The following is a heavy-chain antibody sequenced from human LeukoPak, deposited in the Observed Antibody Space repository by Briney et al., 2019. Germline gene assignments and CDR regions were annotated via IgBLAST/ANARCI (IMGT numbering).Heavy chain of an antibody. CDR3: ARPVVVVAASLYYFDY. Sequence: PSETLSLTCTVSGVSISSSTYYWGWIRQPPGKGLEWIGSIYYSGSTYYNPSLKSRVTISVGTSKNQFSLKLSSVTAADTAVYYCARPVVVVAASLYYFDYWGQGTLVTVSS. V-gene: IGHV4-39*01. CDR1: GVSISSSTYY. CDR2: IYYSGST. D-gene: IGHD2-15*01. J-gene: IGHJ4*02.